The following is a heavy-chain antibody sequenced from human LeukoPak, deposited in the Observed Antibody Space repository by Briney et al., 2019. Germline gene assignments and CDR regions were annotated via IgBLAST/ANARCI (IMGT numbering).Heavy chain of an antibody. Sequence: GASVKVSCKASGYTFTSYGISWVRQAPGQGLEWMGWISAYNGNTNYAQKFQGRVTMTRNTSISTAYMELSSLRSEDTAVYYCARSGLWFGLYWGQGTLVTVSS. J-gene: IGHJ4*02. CDR3: ARSGLWFGLY. V-gene: IGHV1-18*01. CDR2: ISAYNGNT. CDR1: GYTFTSYG. D-gene: IGHD3-10*01.